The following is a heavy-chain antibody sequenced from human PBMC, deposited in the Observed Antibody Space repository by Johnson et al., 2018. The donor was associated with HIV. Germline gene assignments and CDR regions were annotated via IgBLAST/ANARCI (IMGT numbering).Heavy chain of an antibody. D-gene: IGHD3-22*01. CDR1: GFTFSSYA. V-gene: IGHV3-30-3*01. Sequence: QVQLVESWGGVVQPGRSLRLSCAASGFTFSSYAMHWVRQAPGKGLEWVAVISYDGSNKYYADSVKGRFTISRDNSKNTLYLQMNSLRAEDTAGYYCARERASDSSGYSKDHDDAFDIWGQGTMVTVSS. J-gene: IGHJ3*02. CDR3: ARERASDSSGYSKDHDDAFDI. CDR2: ISYDGSNK.